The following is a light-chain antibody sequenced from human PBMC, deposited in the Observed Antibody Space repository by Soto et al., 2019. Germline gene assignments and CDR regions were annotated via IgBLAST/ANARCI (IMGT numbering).Light chain of an antibody. V-gene: IGLV1-47*02. CDR2: SNN. Sequence: QSVLTQPPSASGTPGQRVTISCSGSSSNIGSNYVYWYQQLPGTAPKLLIYSNNQRPSGVPDRFSGSKSGTSASLAISGLRSEDEAYYYCAAWDDSLSVVFGGVTQLTVL. CDR1: SSNIGSNY. CDR3: AAWDDSLSVV. J-gene: IGLJ2*01.